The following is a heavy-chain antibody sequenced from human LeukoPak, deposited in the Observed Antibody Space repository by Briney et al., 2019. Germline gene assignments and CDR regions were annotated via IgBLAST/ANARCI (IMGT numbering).Heavy chain of an antibody. CDR2: ISDIGSI. V-gene: IGHV4-59*08. J-gene: IGHJ4*02. CDR3: AGHHPRNTVDF. D-gene: IGHD2/OR15-2a*01. Sequence: SETLSLTCTVSGGSISSYYWSWIRQPPGKGLEWIAYISDIGSINYNPSLKSRVTITLDTPKNQFSLKLSSVTAADTAVYYCAGHHPRNTVDFWGQGTLVTVSS. CDR1: GGSISSYY.